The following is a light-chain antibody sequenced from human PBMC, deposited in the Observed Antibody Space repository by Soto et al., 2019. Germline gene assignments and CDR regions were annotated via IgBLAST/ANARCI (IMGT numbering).Light chain of an antibody. CDR2: GAS. CDR1: QSVTSGY. V-gene: IGKV3-20*01. J-gene: IGKJ4*02. Sequence: ETVLTQSPGTLSLSPGERATLSCGASQSVTSGYLAWYQQKPGQAPRLIIYGASSRATGIPDRFRGSGSGTDLTLTISRLESEAFAVYYCHQYGSSLTTLRGGTKVDIK. CDR3: HQYGSSLTT.